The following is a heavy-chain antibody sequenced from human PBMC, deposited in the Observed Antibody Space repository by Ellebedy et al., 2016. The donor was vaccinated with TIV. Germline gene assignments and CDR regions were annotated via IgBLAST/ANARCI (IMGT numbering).Heavy chain of an antibody. V-gene: IGHV3-53*01. Sequence: GGSLRLSCAASGFTVSYTYMSWVRQAPGKGLEWASVIHTGGDTYYADSVKGRFTISRDSSKNTLFLQMNSLRAEDTAMYYCARRITGTYGDDAFDIWGQGTMVTVSS. D-gene: IGHD1-20*01. J-gene: IGHJ3*02. CDR2: IHTGGDT. CDR1: GFTVSYTY. CDR3: ARRITGTYGDDAFDI.